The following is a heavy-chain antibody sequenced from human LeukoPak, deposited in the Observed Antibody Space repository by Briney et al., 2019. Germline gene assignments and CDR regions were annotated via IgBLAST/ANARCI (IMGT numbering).Heavy chain of an antibody. J-gene: IGHJ4*02. Sequence: ASVKVSCKASGYTFTTYYMHWVRQAPGQEREWMGIINPSAASTSYAQKFQGRVTMTRDTSTSTVYMELSSLRSEDTAVYYCARSYSAGAGTLGYWGQGTLVTVSS. D-gene: IGHD6-19*01. V-gene: IGHV1-46*01. CDR3: ARSYSAGAGTLGY. CDR2: INPSAAST. CDR1: GYTFTTYY.